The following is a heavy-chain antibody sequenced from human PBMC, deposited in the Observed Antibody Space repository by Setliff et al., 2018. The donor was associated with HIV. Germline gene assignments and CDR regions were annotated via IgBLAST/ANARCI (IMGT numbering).Heavy chain of an antibody. CDR3: ARDTSSSWLD. CDR2: ISSSSSYI. CDR1: GFTFSSYS. D-gene: IGHD6-13*01. Sequence: GSLRLSCAASGFTFSSYSMNWVRQAPGKGLEWVSSISSSSSYIYYADSVKGRFTMSRDNAKKSLYLQMNSLRVEDTAVYYCARDTSSSWLDWGQGTLVTVSS. V-gene: IGHV3-21*04. J-gene: IGHJ4*02.